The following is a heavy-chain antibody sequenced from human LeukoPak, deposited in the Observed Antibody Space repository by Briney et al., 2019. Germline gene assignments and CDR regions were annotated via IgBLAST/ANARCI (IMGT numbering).Heavy chain of an antibody. CDR1: GFTFNNYW. D-gene: IGHD3-10*01. CDR3: ARDVLLWFGGSYYGYFDY. J-gene: IGHJ4*02. V-gene: IGHV3-74*01. CDR2: INSDGSST. Sequence: PGGSLRLSCAASGFTFNNYWMHWVRQAPGKGLVWVSRINSDGSSTNYADSVKGRFTISRDNAKNTLYLQMNSLRAEDTAVYYCARDVLLWFGGSYYGYFDYWGQGTLVTVSS.